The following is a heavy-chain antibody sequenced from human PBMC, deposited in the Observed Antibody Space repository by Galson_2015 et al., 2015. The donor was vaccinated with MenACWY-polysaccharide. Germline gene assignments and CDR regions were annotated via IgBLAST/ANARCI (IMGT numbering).Heavy chain of an antibody. D-gene: IGHD2-15*01. J-gene: IGHJ5*02. CDR3: AKVGARYCSGGTCSFIWFDP. CDR2: INGGGSAT. Sequence: SLRLSCAASGFIFSDSWMHWVRQAPGEGPMWVSRINGGGSATHYADSVKGRFTISRDNAKNTLYLEMHSLRAEDTAVYYCAKVGARYCSGGTCSFIWFDPWGQGTLVTVSS. CDR1: GFIFSDSW. V-gene: IGHV3-74*01.